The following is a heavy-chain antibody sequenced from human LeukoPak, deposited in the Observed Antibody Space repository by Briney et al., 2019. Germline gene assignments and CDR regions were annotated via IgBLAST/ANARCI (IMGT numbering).Heavy chain of an antibody. D-gene: IGHD3-10*01. J-gene: IGHJ4*02. CDR3: ARRYGSGSLSFFDY. V-gene: IGHV4-39*01. CDR1: GGSISSSSYY. Sequence: SETLSLTCTVSGGSISSSSYYWGWIRQPPGKGLEWIGSIYYSGSTYYNPSLKSRVTISVDTSKNQFSLKLSSVTAADTAVYYCARRYGSGSLSFFDYWAREPRSPSPQ. CDR2: IYYSGST.